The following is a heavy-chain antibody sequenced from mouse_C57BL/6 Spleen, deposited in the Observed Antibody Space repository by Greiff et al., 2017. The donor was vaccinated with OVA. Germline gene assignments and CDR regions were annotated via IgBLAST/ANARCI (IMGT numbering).Heavy chain of an antibody. D-gene: IGHD1-1*01. J-gene: IGHJ2*01. CDR1: GYTFTDYE. V-gene: IGHV1-15*01. CDR3: TRDGSSGYFDY. Sequence: VHLVESGAELVRPGASVTLSCKASGYTFTDYEMHWVKQTPVHGLEWIGAIDPETGGTAYNQKFKGKAILTADKSSSTAYMELRSLTSEDSAVYYCTRDGSSGYFDYWGQGTTLTVSS. CDR2: IDPETGGT.